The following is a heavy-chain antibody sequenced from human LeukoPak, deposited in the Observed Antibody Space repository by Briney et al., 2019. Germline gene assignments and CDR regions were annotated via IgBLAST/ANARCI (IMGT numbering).Heavy chain of an antibody. J-gene: IGHJ4*02. Sequence: KPSETLSLTCTVSGGSISSYYWSWIRQPPGKGLEWIGSIYLRGSNDYNPSLESRVSISVDRSKNQFSLKVNSVTAADTAVYYCARGIMIRSGEIIVRNLFFDYWGQGSQVTVSS. V-gene: IGHV4-4*09. CDR1: GGSISSYY. CDR3: ARGIMIRSGEIIVRNLFFDY. D-gene: IGHD3-16*02. CDR2: IYLRGSN.